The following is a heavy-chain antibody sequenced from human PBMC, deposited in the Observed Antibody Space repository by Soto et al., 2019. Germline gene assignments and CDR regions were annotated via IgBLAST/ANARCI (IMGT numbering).Heavy chain of an antibody. V-gene: IGHV4-4*02. CDR2: IFHSGSS. CDR1: GGSISSDNW. Sequence: SSETLSLTCAVSGGSISSDNWWSWVRQSPGKGLEWIGDIFHSGSSVYSPSLKNRVTLSVDTSTNQFSLKLSSMTAADTAVYFCARGDLSYSSGWYHFDSWGQGTLVTVSS. CDR3: ARGDLSYSSGWYHFDS. D-gene: IGHD6-13*01. J-gene: IGHJ4*02.